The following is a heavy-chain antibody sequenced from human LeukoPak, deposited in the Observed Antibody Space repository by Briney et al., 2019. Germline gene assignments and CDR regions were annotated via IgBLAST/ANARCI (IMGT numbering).Heavy chain of an antibody. CDR1: GGTFSSYA. J-gene: IGHJ4*02. Sequence: SVKVSCKASGGTFSSYAISWVRQAPGQGLEWMGRIIPILGIANYAQKFQGRVTMTTDTSTSTAYMELRSLRSDDTAVYYCARLLCGGDCYSGGYWGQGTLVTVSS. D-gene: IGHD2-21*02. CDR2: IIPILGIA. CDR3: ARLLCGGDCYSGGY. V-gene: IGHV1-69*04.